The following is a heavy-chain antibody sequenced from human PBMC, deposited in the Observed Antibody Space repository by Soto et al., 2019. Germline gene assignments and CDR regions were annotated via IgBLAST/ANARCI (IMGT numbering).Heavy chain of an antibody. CDR1: GFTFSSYD. CDR3: ARGSNYDFWSGYLQHDFDY. Sequence: EVQLVESGGGLVQPGGSLRLSCAASGFTFSSYDMHWVRQATGKGLEWVSAIGTAGDTYYPGSVKGRFTISRENAKNSLYLQMNSLRAVDTAVYYCARGSNYDFWSGYLQHDFDYWGQGTLVTVSS. D-gene: IGHD3-3*01. V-gene: IGHV3-13*01. J-gene: IGHJ4*02. CDR2: IGTAGDT.